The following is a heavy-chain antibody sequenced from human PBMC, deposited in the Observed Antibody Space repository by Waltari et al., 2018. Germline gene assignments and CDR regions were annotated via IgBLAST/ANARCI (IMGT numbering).Heavy chain of an antibody. Sequence: QVQLVQSGAEVKKPGASVKVSCKASGYTFTGYYMHWVRQAPGQGLEWMGWINPNRGGTNYAQKFQGRVTMTRDTSISTAYMELSSLRSEDTAVYYCASLYDSSGYYSPWGQGTLVTVSS. CDR3: ASLYDSSGYYSP. CDR2: INPNRGGT. J-gene: IGHJ5*02. V-gene: IGHV1-2*02. D-gene: IGHD3-22*01. CDR1: GYTFTGYY.